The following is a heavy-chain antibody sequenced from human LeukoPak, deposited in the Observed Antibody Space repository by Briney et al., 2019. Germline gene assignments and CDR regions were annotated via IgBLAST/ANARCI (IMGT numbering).Heavy chain of an antibody. CDR3: AREDFGVNCIDY. J-gene: IGHJ4*02. CDR2: IYHSGST. Sequence: SETLSLTCTVSGYSISSGYYWGWIRQPPGKGLEWIGSIYHSGSTYYNPSLKSRVTISVDTSKNQFSLKLSSVTAADTAVYYCAREDFGVNCIDYWGQGTLVTVSS. CDR1: GYSISSGYY. V-gene: IGHV4-38-2*02. D-gene: IGHD3-16*01.